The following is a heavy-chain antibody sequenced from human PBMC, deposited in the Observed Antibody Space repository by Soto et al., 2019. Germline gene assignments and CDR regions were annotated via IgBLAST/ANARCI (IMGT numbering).Heavy chain of an antibody. CDR1: GFTVSSNY. D-gene: IGHD3-22*01. CDR3: ARGVVYYDSSGYYTPAEYFQH. Sequence: GGSLRLSCAASGFTVSSNYMSWVRQAPGKGLEWVSVIYSGGSTYYADSVKGRFTISRDNSKNTLYLQMNSLRAEDTAVYYCARGVVYYDSSGYYTPAEYFQHWGQGTL. V-gene: IGHV3-53*01. CDR2: IYSGGST. J-gene: IGHJ1*01.